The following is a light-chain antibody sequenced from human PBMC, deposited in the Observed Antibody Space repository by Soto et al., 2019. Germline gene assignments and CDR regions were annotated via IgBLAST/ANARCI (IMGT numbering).Light chain of an antibody. V-gene: IGKV3-20*01. CDR2: GAS. CDR3: QQYGF. Sequence: EIALTQSPGTLSLSQGERATLSCRASQSVRSSYLAWYQQKPGQARRLLIYGASSRATGIPDRFSGSGSGTDFTLTISRLEPEDFAVYYCQQYGFLGPGTKVDIK. J-gene: IGKJ3*01. CDR1: QSVRSSY.